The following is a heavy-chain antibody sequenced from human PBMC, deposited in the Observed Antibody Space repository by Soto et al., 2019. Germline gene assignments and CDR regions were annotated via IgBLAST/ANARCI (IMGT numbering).Heavy chain of an antibody. V-gene: IGHV4-30-4*01. Sequence: PSETLSLTCSVSGDSIATVDYFWAWIRQPPGQALEYIGYIYKSTTTYYNPSFESRVAISLDTSKSQFSLNVTSVTAADTAVYFCDRGRYCITGRSFPNWFDSWGQGTPVTVSS. CDR2: IYKSTTT. J-gene: IGHJ5*01. CDR1: GDSIATVDYF. CDR3: DRGRYCITGRSFPNWFDS. D-gene: IGHD2-15*01.